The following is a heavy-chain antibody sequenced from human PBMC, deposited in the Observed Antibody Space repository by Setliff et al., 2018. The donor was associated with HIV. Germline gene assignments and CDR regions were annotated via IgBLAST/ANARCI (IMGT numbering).Heavy chain of an antibody. Sequence: PGGSLRLSCAASGFTVSSNYMSWVRQAPGKGLEWVSVIYSGGSTYYAAPLKGRISISRDDSRNLLYLQINSLITEDTALYYCMTDIRVQHMTRGLSTFWGQGTPVTVSS. J-gene: IGHJ4*02. V-gene: IGHV3-66*01. CDR2: IYSGGST. CDR1: GFTVSSNY. CDR3: MTDIRVQHMTRGLSTF. D-gene: IGHD2-21*02.